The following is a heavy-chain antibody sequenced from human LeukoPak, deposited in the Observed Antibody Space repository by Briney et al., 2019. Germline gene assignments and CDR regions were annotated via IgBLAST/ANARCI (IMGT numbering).Heavy chain of an antibody. Sequence: ASETLSLTCTVSGGSISSYYWSWIRQPPGKGLEWIGYIYYSGSTNYNPSLKSRVTISVDTSKNQFSLKLSSVTAADTAVYYCARWSPGGRPFDYWGQGTLVTVSS. CDR3: ARWSPGGRPFDY. J-gene: IGHJ4*02. CDR1: GGSISSYY. CDR2: IYYSGST. V-gene: IGHV4-59*01. D-gene: IGHD2-15*01.